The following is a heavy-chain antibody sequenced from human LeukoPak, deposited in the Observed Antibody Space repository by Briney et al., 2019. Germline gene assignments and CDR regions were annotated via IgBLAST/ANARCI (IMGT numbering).Heavy chain of an antibody. D-gene: IGHD4-17*01. CDR3: ARDLHDYGDYVDAFDI. J-gene: IGHJ3*02. Sequence: PSETLSLTCTVSGGSISSYYWSWIRQPPGKGLEWIGYIYYGGSTNYNPSLKSRVTISVDTSKNQFSLKLSSVTAADTAVYYCARDLHDYGDYVDAFDIWGQGTMVTVSS. CDR1: GGSISSYY. CDR2: IYYGGST. V-gene: IGHV4-59*01.